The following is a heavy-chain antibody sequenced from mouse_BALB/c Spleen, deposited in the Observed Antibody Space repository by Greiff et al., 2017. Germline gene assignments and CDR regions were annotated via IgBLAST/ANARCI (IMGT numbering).Heavy chain of an antibody. J-gene: IGHJ1*01. Sequence: EVKLVESGGGLVKPGGSLKLSCAASGFTFSSYTMSWVRQTPEKRLEWVATISSGGSYTYYPDSVKGRFTISRDNAKNTLYLQMSSLKSEDTAMYYCARAPLITTVVDYWYFDVWGAGTTVTVSS. V-gene: IGHV5-6-4*01. CDR3: ARAPLITTVVDYWYFDV. D-gene: IGHD1-1*01. CDR2: ISSGGSYT. CDR1: GFTFSSYT.